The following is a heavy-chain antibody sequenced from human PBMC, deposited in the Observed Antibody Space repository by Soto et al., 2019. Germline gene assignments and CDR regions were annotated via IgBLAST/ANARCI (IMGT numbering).Heavy chain of an antibody. CDR1: GGSFSGYY. Sequence: SETLSLTCAVYGGSFSGYYWSWIRQPPGKGLEWIGEINHSGSTNYNPSLKSRVTISVHTSKNQFSLKLSSVTAADTAVYYCASLYCSGGSSYPPETTTDDTDYWGQGTLVTVSS. V-gene: IGHV4-34*01. J-gene: IGHJ4*02. CDR3: ASLYCSGGSSYPPETTTDDTDY. CDR2: INHSGST. D-gene: IGHD2-15*01.